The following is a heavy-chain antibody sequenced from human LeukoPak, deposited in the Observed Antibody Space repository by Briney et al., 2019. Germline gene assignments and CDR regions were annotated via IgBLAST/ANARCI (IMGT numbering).Heavy chain of an antibody. CDR2: IYPGDSDT. D-gene: IGHD5-18*01. Sequence: HGESLKISCKGSGYSFNSYWIGWVRQMPGKGLEWMGVIYPGDSDTRYSPSFQGQVTISADKSISTAYLQWSSLQASDTAMYYRARAVGYSYETTSWFDPWGQGTLVTVSS. J-gene: IGHJ5*02. CDR1: GYSFNSYW. V-gene: IGHV5-51*01. CDR3: ARAVGYSYETTSWFDP.